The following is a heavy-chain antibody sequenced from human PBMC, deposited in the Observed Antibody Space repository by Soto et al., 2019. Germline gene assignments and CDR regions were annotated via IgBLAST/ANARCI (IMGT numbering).Heavy chain of an antibody. D-gene: IGHD4-17*01. CDR2: ISGSGGST. CDR3: ASDDGDYWAFDI. V-gene: IGHV3-23*01. CDR1: GFTFSSYA. Sequence: GGSLRLSCAASGFTFSSYAMSWVRQAPGKGLEWVSAISGSGGSTYYADSVKGRFTISRDNSKNTLYLQMNSLRAEDAAVYYCASDDGDYWAFDIWGQGTMVTVSS. J-gene: IGHJ3*02.